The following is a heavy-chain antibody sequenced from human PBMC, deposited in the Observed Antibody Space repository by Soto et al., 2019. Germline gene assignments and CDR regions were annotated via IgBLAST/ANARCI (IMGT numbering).Heavy chain of an antibody. CDR2: IIHIFGTA. CDR3: ARVIRQQLALDSYSSYYYGMDV. V-gene: IGHV1-69*01. Sequence: QVQLVQSGAEVKKPGSSVKVSCKASGGTFSSYAISWVRQAPGQVLEWMGGIIHIFGTANYAQKFQGRVKITADESTSTAYMELRSLRSEDTAVYYCARVIRQQLALDSYSSYYYGMDVWGQGTTVTVSS. D-gene: IGHD6-13*01. CDR1: GGTFSSYA. J-gene: IGHJ6*02.